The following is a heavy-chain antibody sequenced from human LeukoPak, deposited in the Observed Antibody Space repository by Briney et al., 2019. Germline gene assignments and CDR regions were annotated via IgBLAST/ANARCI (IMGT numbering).Heavy chain of an antibody. Sequence: GASVKVSCKASGGTFSSYAISWVRQAPGQGLEWMGGIIPIFGTANYAQKFQGRVTITADESTSTAYMELSSLRSEDTAMYYCARPYCSGGSCYSHFQHWGQGTLVTVSS. J-gene: IGHJ1*01. CDR2: IIPIFGTA. D-gene: IGHD2-15*01. CDR1: GGTFSSYA. CDR3: ARPYCSGGSCYSHFQH. V-gene: IGHV1-69*13.